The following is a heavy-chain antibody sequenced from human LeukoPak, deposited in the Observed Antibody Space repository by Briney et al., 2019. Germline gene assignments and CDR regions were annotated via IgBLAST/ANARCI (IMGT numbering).Heavy chain of an antibody. CDR2: INHSGST. J-gene: IGHJ5*02. V-gene: IGHV4-34*01. D-gene: IGHD1-26*01. CDR1: GGSFSGYY. Sequence: SETLSLTCAVYGGSFSGYYWNWIRQPPGKGLEWIGEINHSGSTNYIPSLKIRVTISVDTSKNQFSLKLSSVTAADTAVYYCARGSKMLGYNWFDPWGQGTLVTVSS. CDR3: ARGSKMLGYNWFDP.